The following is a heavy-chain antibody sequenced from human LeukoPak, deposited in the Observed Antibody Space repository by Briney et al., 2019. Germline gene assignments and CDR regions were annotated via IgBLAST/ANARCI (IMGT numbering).Heavy chain of an antibody. Sequence: GGSLRLSCAASGFTFSSYAMSWVRQAPGKGLEWVSAISGSGGSTYYADSVKGRFTISRDNSKNTLYLQMNSLRAEDTAVYYCAKLRVTIFGMVTADDYWGQGTLVTVSS. D-gene: IGHD3-3*01. V-gene: IGHV3-23*01. CDR1: GFTFSSYA. J-gene: IGHJ4*02. CDR2: ISGSGGST. CDR3: AKLRVTIFGMVTADDY.